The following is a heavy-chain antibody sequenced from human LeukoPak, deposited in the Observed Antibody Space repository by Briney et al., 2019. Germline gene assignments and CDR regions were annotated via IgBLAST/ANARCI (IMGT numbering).Heavy chain of an antibody. CDR1: GYSFTSYW. Sequence: KVSCKASGYSFTSYWIGWVRQMPGKGLEWMGIIYPGDSDTRYSPSFQGQVTISADKSISTAYLQWSSLKASDTAMYYCAREEDCSSTSCHPGYWGQGTLVTVSS. CDR3: AREEDCSSTSCHPGY. J-gene: IGHJ4*02. V-gene: IGHV5-51*06. D-gene: IGHD2-2*01. CDR2: IYPGDSDT.